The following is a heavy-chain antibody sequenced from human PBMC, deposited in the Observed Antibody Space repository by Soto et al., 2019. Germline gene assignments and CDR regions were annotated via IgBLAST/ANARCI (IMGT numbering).Heavy chain of an antibody. CDR2: ISWDGGST. J-gene: IGHJ6*02. Sequence: GGSLRLSCAAPGFTFDDYTMHWVRQAPGKGLEWVYLISWDGGSTYYADSVKGRFTISRDNSKNSLYLQMNSLITEDTALYYCAKIGIAARRGLMYYGMDVWGQGT. V-gene: IGHV3-43*01. CDR3: AKIGIAARRGLMYYGMDV. D-gene: IGHD6-6*01. CDR1: GFTFDDYT.